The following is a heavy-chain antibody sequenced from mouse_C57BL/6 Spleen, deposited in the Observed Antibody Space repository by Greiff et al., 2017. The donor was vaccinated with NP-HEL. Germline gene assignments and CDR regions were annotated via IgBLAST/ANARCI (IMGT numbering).Heavy chain of an antibody. Sequence: EVQVVESGGDLVKPGGSLKLSCAASGFTFSSYGLSWVRQTPDKRLEWVATISSGGSYTYYPDSVKGRFTISRDNAKNTLYLQMSSLKSEDTAMYYCARRGTTVVAKDWFAYWGQGTLVTVSA. V-gene: IGHV5-6*01. CDR2: ISSGGSYT. D-gene: IGHD1-1*01. CDR3: ARRGTTVVAKDWFAY. J-gene: IGHJ3*01. CDR1: GFTFSSYG.